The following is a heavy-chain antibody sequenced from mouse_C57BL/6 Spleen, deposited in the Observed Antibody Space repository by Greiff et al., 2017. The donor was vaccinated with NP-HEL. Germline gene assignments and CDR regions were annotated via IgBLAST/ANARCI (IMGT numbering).Heavy chain of an antibody. CDR1: GYAFTNYL. CDR2: INPGSGGT. Sequence: VQLQQSGAELVRPGTSVKVSCKASGYAFTNYLIEWVKQRPGQGLEWIGVINPGSGGTNYNEKFKGKATLTADKSSSTDYMQLSSLTSEDSAVYFCARWTTVVADYWGQGTTLTVSS. CDR3: ARWTTVVADY. V-gene: IGHV1-54*01. J-gene: IGHJ2*01. D-gene: IGHD1-1*01.